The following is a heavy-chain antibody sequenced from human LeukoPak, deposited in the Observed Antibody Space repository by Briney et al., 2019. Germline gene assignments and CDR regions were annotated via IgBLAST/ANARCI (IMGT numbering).Heavy chain of an antibody. CDR2: INSDGSST. D-gene: IGHD6-13*01. CDR1: GFTFSSYW. CDR3: ARDRKKAAAGPGYYYYYMDV. Sequence: GGSLRLSCAASGFTFSSYWMHWVRQAPGKGLVWVSRINSDGSSTSYADSVKGRFTISRDNAKNTLYLQMNSLRAEDTAVYYCARDRKKAAAGPGYYYYYMDVWGKGTTVTVSS. V-gene: IGHV3-74*01. J-gene: IGHJ6*03.